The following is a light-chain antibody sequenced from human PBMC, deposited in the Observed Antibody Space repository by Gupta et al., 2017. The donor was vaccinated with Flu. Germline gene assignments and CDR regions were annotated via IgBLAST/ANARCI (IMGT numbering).Light chain of an antibody. J-gene: IGKJ2*01. Sequence: DIVMTQSPLSLPVTPGEPASISCRSSQSLLYTNGYNYLDWYLQKPGQSPRLLIFLGSNRASGVPDRFSVSGSDTDFTLKISRVEAEDVGVYYCRQALETPQAFGQGTKLDIK. CDR1: QSLLYTNGYNY. CDR2: LGS. V-gene: IGKV2-28*01. CDR3: RQALETPQA.